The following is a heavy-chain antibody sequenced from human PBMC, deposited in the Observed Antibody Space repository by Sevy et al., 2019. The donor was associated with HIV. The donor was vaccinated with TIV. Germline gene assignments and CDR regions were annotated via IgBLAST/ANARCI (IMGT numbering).Heavy chain of an antibody. CDR1: GYTFTGHY. D-gene: IGHD6-19*01. V-gene: IGHV1-2*06. J-gene: IGHJ3*01. Sequence: ASVKVCCKASGYTFTGHYMHWVRQAPGQGLEWMGRINPKSGGTNDAQKFQGRVTMTRDTSIITAYMELSSPSSDDTAVYSCARADNIGWSTLDAFDLWGQGTMVTVSS. CDR3: ARADNIGWSTLDAFDL. CDR2: INPKSGGT.